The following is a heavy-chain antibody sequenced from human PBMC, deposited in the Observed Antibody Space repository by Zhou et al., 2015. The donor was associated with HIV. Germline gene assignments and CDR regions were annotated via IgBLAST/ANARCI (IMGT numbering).Heavy chain of an antibody. J-gene: IGHJ6*02. CDR3: ARDRGSGSYYNDPDYGMDV. CDR1: GGTFSSYT. D-gene: IGHD3-10*01. V-gene: IGHV1-69*08. Sequence: QVQLVQSGAEVKKPGSSVKVSCKASGGTFSSYTISWVRQAPGQGLEWMGRIIPILGIANYAQKFQGRVTITADKSTSTAYMELSSLRSEDTAVYYCARDRGSGSYYNDPDYGMDVWGRRDRRSPSP. CDR2: IIPILGIA.